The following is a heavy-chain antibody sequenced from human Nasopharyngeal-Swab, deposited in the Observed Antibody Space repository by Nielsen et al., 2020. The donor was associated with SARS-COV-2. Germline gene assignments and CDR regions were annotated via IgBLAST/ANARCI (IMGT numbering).Heavy chain of an antibody. CDR2: ISGNGGNT. D-gene: IGHD3-22*01. J-gene: IGHJ4*02. V-gene: IGHV3-23*01. Sequence: GESLTISCAASGFTFSSYAMSWVRQAPGKGLEWVSVISGNGGNTYYADSVKGRFTISRDNAKNPLYLQMNSLRAEDTAVYYCARYDDYYDSSGYAYWGQGTLVTVSS. CDR3: ARYDDYYDSSGYAY. CDR1: GFTFSSYA.